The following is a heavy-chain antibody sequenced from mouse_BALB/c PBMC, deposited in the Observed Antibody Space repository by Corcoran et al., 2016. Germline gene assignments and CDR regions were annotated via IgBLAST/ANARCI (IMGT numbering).Heavy chain of an antibody. D-gene: IGHD2-14*01. CDR1: GFNIKDAY. J-gene: IGHJ3*01. V-gene: IGHV14-3*02. Sequence: EDQLQQSRAELVKPGTAANLSCTSAGFNIKDAYKHWVKQGPEQGLEWIGRIDPANGNTKYDPKFQGKATITADTSSNTAYLQLSSLTSEDTAVYYCDRHYRYDGYAYWGQGTLVTVSA. CDR3: DRHYRYDGYAY. CDR2: IDPANGNT.